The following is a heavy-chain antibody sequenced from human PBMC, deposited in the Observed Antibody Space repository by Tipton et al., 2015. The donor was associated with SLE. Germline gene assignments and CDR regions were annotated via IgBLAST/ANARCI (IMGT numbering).Heavy chain of an antibody. J-gene: IGHJ5*02. V-gene: IGHV5-51*01. CDR1: GYPFSSYW. Sequence: SLRLSCEGSGYPFSSYWIAWVRQMPGKGLEWMGFIYPGDSDTRYSPSFQGQVTISAGESIGTAYLQWSSLKASDTAIYYCARGPYSSIPRGWFDPWGQGTLVTVSS. CDR2: IYPGDSDT. CDR3: ARGPYSSIPRGWFDP. D-gene: IGHD6-13*01.